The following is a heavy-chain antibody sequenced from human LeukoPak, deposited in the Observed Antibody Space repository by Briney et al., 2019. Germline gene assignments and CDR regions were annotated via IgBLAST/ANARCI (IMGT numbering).Heavy chain of an antibody. CDR1: GGSFSGYY. V-gene: IGHV4-34*01. CDR3: ARDFTRGYFDY. D-gene: IGHD3-16*01. CDR2: INHSGST. J-gene: IGHJ4*02. Sequence: SETLSLTCAVYGGSFSGYYWSWIRQPPGKGLEWIGEINHSGSTNYNPSLKSRVTISVDTSKNQFSLKLSSVTAADTAVYYCARDFTRGYFDYWGQGTLVTVSS.